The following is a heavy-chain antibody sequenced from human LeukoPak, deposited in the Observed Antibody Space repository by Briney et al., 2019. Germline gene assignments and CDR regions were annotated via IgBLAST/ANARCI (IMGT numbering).Heavy chain of an antibody. CDR1: EFTFSSYE. D-gene: IGHD1-26*01. CDR2: ISSSGSTI. CDR3: ATRTYSGRYYSALDI. J-gene: IGHJ3*02. Sequence: GGSLRLSCAASEFTFSSYEMNWVRQAPGKGLEWVSYISSSGSTIYYTDSVNGRFTISRDNDKNSLYLQMNSLRAEDTAVYYCATRTYSGRYYSALDIWGQGTMVTVSS. V-gene: IGHV3-48*03.